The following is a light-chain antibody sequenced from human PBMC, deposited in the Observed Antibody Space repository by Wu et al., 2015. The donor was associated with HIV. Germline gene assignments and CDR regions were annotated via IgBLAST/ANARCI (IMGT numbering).Light chain of an antibody. CDR1: QTISIY. CDR2: DAS. Sequence: DIQMTQSPSSLSVSVGDRVTITCRASQTISIYLNWYHQTPGKAPKLLIYDASSLQSGVPSRFSGSGSGTDFTLTISSLQPEDFATYYCQQSYNTPFTFGPGTKVDIK. CDR3: QQSYNTPFT. J-gene: IGKJ3*01. V-gene: IGKV1-39*01.